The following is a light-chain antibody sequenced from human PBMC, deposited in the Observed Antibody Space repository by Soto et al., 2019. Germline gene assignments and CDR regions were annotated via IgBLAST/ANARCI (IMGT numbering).Light chain of an antibody. V-gene: IGKV1-27*01. CDR1: QGIGNS. CDR2: SAS. Sequence: IQMTQSPSSLSASVGDRVIITCRASQGIGNSLAWYQQKAGRVPKLLMHSASTLLSGVPSRFSGSGSGTDFTLTISSLPPEDVATYYCQKYDSAPWTFGQGTKVEIK. J-gene: IGKJ1*01. CDR3: QKYDSAPWT.